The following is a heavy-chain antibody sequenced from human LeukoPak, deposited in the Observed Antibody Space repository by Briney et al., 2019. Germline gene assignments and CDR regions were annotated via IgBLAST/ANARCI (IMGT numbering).Heavy chain of an antibody. J-gene: IGHJ3*02. CDR2: IYYSGST. V-gene: IGHV4-39*01. Sequence: SETLSLTCTVSGGSISSSSYYWGWIRQPPGKGLEWNGSIYYSGSTYYNPSLKSRVTISVDTSKNQFSLKLSSVTAADTAVYYCARPTIVVAATRVAFDIWGQGTMVTVSS. D-gene: IGHD2-15*01. CDR1: GGSISSSSYY. CDR3: ARPTIVVAATRVAFDI.